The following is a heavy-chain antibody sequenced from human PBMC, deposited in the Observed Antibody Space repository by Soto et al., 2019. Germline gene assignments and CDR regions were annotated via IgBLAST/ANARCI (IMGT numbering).Heavy chain of an antibody. V-gene: IGHV4-38-2*01. CDR2: IYHSGST. CDR1: GYSISSGYY. J-gene: IGHJ6*02. Sequence: KASETLSLTCAVSGYSISSGYYWGWIRQPPGKGLEWIGSIYHSGSTYYNPSLESRVTISVDTSKNQFSLKLSSVTAADTAVYYCARVGTPGGMDVWGQGTTVTVSS. CDR3: ARVGTPGGMDV. D-gene: IGHD7-27*01.